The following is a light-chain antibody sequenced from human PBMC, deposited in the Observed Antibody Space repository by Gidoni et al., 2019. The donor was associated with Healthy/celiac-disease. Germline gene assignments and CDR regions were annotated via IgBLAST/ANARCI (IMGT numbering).Light chain of an antibody. CDR1: KLGDKY. CDR3: QAWDSSVW. Sequence: SYELTQPPSVSVSPGQTASITCSGDKLGDKYACWYQQKPGQSPVLVIYQDSKRPSGIPERFSGSNSGNTATLTISGTQAMDEADYYCQAWDSSVWFGGGTKLTVL. V-gene: IGLV3-1*01. J-gene: IGLJ3*02. CDR2: QDS.